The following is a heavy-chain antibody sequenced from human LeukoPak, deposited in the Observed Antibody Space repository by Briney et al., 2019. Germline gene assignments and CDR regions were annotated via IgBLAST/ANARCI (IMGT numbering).Heavy chain of an antibody. CDR3: ARAVGVYDTPFQH. V-gene: IGHV1-18*01. Sequence: ASVKVSCKASGYTFTNYAISWVRQAPGQGLEWMGWISGYNGNTNYAQKLQGRVTMTTDTSTSTAYMELSSLRSEDTAVYYCARAVGVYDTPFQHWGQGTLVTVSS. CDR1: GYTFTNYA. CDR2: ISGYNGNT. J-gene: IGHJ1*01. D-gene: IGHD3-22*01.